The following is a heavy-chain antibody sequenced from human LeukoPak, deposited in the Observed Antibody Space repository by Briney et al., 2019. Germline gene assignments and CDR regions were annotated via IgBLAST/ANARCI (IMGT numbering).Heavy chain of an antibody. J-gene: IGHJ4*02. D-gene: IGHD3-9*01. Sequence: ASVKVSCKASGGTFSNYTISWVRQAPGQGLEWMGGIIPIFGTANYAQKFQGRVTITADESTSTAYMELSSLRSEDTAVYYCARHRRYFDWFPPTPRKVGFDYWGQGTLVTVSS. CDR2: IIPIFGTA. CDR1: GGTFSNYT. V-gene: IGHV1-69*13. CDR3: ARHRRYFDWFPPTPRKVGFDY.